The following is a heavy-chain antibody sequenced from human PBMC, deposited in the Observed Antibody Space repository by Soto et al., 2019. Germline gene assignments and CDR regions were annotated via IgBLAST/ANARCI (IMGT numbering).Heavy chain of an antibody. J-gene: IGHJ4*02. V-gene: IGHV3-33*01. CDR3: ARLVGAPLMYY. D-gene: IGHD1-26*01. CDR2: IWYDGSNK. Sequence: QVQLVESGGGVVQPGRSLRLSCAASGFTFSSYGMHWVRQAPGKGLEWVAVIWYDGSNKYYADSVKGRFTISRDNSKNTLYLQMNSLRAEDTAVYYCARLVGAPLMYYWGQGKLVTVAS. CDR1: GFTFSSYG.